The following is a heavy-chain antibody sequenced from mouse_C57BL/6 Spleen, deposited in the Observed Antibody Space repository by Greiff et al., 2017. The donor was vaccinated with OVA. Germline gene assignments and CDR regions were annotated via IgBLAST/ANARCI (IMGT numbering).Heavy chain of an antibody. D-gene: IGHD1-1*01. J-gene: IGHJ4*01. V-gene: IGHV1-82*01. CDR1: GYAFSSSW. CDR3: AGGLRGNSYAMDY. CDR2: IYPGDGDT. Sequence: QVQLQQPGPELVKPGASVKISCKASGYAFSSSWMNWVKQRPGKGLEWIGRIYPGDGDTNYNGKFKGKATLTADKSSSTAYMQLSSLTSEDSAVYYCAGGLRGNSYAMDYWGQGTSVTVSS.